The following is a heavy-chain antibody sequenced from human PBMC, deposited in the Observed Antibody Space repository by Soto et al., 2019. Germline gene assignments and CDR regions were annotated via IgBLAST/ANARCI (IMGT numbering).Heavy chain of an antibody. CDR2: ISGSGGST. CDR3: AKGVYYGPGSYFEEQNSYYYYYGMDV. Sequence: GGSLRLSCAASGFTFSSYAMSWVRQAPGKGLEWVSAISGSGGSTYYADSVRGRFTISRDNSKNTLYLQMNSLRAEDTAVYYCAKGVYYGPGSYFEEQNSYYYYYGMDVWGQGTTVTVSS. D-gene: IGHD3-10*01. V-gene: IGHV3-23*01. CDR1: GFTFSSYA. J-gene: IGHJ6*02.